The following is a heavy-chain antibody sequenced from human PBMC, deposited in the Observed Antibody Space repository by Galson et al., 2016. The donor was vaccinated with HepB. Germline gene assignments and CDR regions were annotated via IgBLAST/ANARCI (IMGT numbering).Heavy chain of an antibody. CDR1: GFTFSSFS. CDR3: ARGEYSSA. V-gene: IGHV3-48*02. J-gene: IGHJ5*02. Sequence: SLRLSCAASGFTFSSFSMNWVRRAPGKGLEWVSYISSSSSMIYYADSVKGRFTISRDNAKNSLNLQMNSLRDEDTAIYYCARGEYSSAWGQGTLVTVSS. CDR2: ISSSSSMI. D-gene: IGHD6-19*01.